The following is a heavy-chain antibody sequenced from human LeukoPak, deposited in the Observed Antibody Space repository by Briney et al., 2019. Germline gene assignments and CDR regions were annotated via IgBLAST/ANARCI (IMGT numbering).Heavy chain of an antibody. CDR3: ARDAYYYYDSSGYSKALDY. CDR1: GDSVSSNSAA. Sequence: SQTLSLTCAISGDSVSSNSAAWNWIRQSPSRGLEWLGRTYYRSKWYNDYAVSVKSRITINPDTSKNQFSLQLNSVTPEDTAVYYCARDAYYYYDSSGYSKALDYWGQGTLVTVSS. V-gene: IGHV6-1*01. D-gene: IGHD3-22*01. CDR2: TYYRSKWYN. J-gene: IGHJ4*02.